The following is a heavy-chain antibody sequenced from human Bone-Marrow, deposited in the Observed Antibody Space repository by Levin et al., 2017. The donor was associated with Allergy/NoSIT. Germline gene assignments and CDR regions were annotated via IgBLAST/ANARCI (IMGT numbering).Heavy chain of an antibody. V-gene: IGHV3-21*01. CDR3: ASVYCTTTSCFHYYFDF. D-gene: IGHD2-2*01. Sequence: PGGSLRLSCATSEFSFSNYNMQWFRQAPGKGLEWVAFISSSSSYIYHADSVKGRFTVSRDNAKNSLSLQMNSLRVEDTAMYYCASVYCTTTSCFHYYFDFWGQGILVTVSS. CDR1: EFSFSNYN. CDR2: ISSSSSYI. J-gene: IGHJ4*02.